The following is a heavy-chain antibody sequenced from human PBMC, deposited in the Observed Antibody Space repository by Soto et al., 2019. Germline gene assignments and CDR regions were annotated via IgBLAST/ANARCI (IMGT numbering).Heavy chain of an antibody. CDR1: GFTFSSYG. CDR2: ISYDGSNK. CDR3: AAGLVVAATGGDY. D-gene: IGHD2-15*01. Sequence: QVQLVESGGGVVQPGRSLRLSCAASGFTFSSYGMHWVRQAPGKGLEGVAVISYDGSNKYYADSVKGRFTISRDNSKNTLYLQMNSLIAEDTAVYYCAAGLVVAATGGDYWGQGTLVTVSS. J-gene: IGHJ4*02. V-gene: IGHV3-30*03.